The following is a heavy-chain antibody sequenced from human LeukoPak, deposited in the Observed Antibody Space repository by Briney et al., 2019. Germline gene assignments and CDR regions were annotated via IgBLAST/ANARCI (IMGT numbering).Heavy chain of an antibody. Sequence: GGSLRLSCAASGFTFSSYSMNWVRQAPGKGLEWVSAISGSGGSTYYADSVKGRFTISRDNAKNSLYLQMNSLRAEDTAVYYCARGGYCSGGSCYSGSDWGQGTLVTVSS. CDR2: ISGSGGST. CDR1: GFTFSSYS. V-gene: IGHV3-21*01. CDR3: ARGGYCSGGSCYSGSD. D-gene: IGHD2-15*01. J-gene: IGHJ4*02.